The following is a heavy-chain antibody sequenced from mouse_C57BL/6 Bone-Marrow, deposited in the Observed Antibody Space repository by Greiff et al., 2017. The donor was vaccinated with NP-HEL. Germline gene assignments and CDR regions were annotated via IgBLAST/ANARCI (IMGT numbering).Heavy chain of an antibody. D-gene: IGHD2-3*01. Sequence: VKLMESGAELARPGASVKLSCKASGYTFTSYGISWVKQRTGQGLEWIGEIYPRSGNTYYNEKFKGKATLTADKSSSTAYMELRSLTSEDSAVYFCARSAWLLLHYPRYFDVWGTGTTVTVSS. CDR1: GYTFTSYG. CDR2: IYPRSGNT. CDR3: ARSAWLLLHYPRYFDV. J-gene: IGHJ1*03. V-gene: IGHV1-81*01.